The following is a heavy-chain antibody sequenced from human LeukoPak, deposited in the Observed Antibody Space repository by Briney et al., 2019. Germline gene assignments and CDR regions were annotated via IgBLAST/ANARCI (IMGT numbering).Heavy chain of an antibody. Sequence: PSETLSLTCTVSGGSIVSHYWSWIRQPPGKGLEWIGYIYYTGSTNYNPSLKSRVTISVDTSKNQFSLKLSSVTAADTAVYYCARYLAAGYFDLWGRGTLVTVSS. V-gene: IGHV4-59*08. CDR2: IYYTGST. J-gene: IGHJ2*01. CDR1: GGSIVSHY. CDR3: ARYLAAGYFDL. D-gene: IGHD6-25*01.